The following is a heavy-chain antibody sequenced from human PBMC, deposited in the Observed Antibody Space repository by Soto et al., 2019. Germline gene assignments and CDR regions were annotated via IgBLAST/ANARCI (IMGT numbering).Heavy chain of an antibody. CDR1: GGSISSSSYY. CDR2: IYYSGST. V-gene: IGHV4-39*01. Sequence: PSETLSLTCTVSGGSISSSSYYWGWIRQPPGKGLEWIGSIYYSGSTYYNPSLKSRVTISVDTSKNQFSLKLSSVTAADTAVYYCARSLGMTTVTTSLVWFDPWGQGTLVTV. D-gene: IGHD4-4*01. CDR3: ARSLGMTTVTTSLVWFDP. J-gene: IGHJ5*02.